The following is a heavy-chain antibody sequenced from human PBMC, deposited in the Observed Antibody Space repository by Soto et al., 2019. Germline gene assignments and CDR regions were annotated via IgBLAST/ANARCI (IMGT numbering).Heavy chain of an antibody. CDR1: GFTFSSYG. CDR2: IWYDGSNK. Sequence: GGSLRLSCAASGFTFSSYGMHWVRQAPGKGLEWVAVIWYDGSNKYYADSVKGRFTISRDNSKNTLYLQMNSLRAEDTAVYYCARDFYYYDSSGYLEPHYYYYGMDVWGQGTTVTVYS. V-gene: IGHV3-33*01. J-gene: IGHJ6*01. CDR3: ARDFYYYDSSGYLEPHYYYYGMDV. D-gene: IGHD3-22*01.